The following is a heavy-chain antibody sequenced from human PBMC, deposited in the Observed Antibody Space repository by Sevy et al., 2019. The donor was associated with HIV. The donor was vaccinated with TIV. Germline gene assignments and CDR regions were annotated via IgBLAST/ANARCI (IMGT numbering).Heavy chain of an antibody. Sequence: GGSLRLSCTASGFTFGDYTMTWFRQAPGKGLEWVGFIRSKAYGGKTEYAAFVKGRFTISRDDSKSIAYLQMNSLKTEDTAEYYCTRDLVYYDFWSGYIRAADKIETDYWGQGVLVTVPS. V-gene: IGHV3-49*03. CDR3: TRDLVYYDFWSGYIRAADKIETDY. J-gene: IGHJ4*02. CDR1: GFTFGDYT. D-gene: IGHD3-3*01. CDR2: IRSKAYGGKT.